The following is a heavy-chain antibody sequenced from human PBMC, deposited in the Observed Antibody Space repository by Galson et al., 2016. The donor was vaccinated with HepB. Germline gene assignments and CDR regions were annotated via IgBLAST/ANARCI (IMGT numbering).Heavy chain of an antibody. V-gene: IGHV3-23*01. CDR2: SNRSGDST. CDR3: VQGGTAPAV. Sequence: SLRLSCAASGFTFRNYGMTWVRQAPGKGLGVVSSSNRSGDSTDYADSVKGRFSISRDNSKNTLSLQMDSLTADDTAIYYCVQGGTAPAVWGKGTTVTVSS. CDR1: GFTFRNYG. J-gene: IGHJ6*04. D-gene: IGHD1-1*01.